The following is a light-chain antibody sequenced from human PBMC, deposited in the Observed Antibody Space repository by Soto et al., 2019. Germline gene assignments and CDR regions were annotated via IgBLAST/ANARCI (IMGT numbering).Light chain of an antibody. J-gene: IGKJ1*01. CDR1: QSVSSN. CDR3: QQSGT. CDR2: GAS. V-gene: IGKV3-15*01. Sequence: EIVMTQSPATLSVSPGERATLSCRASQSVSSNLAWYQQKPGQAPRLLIYGASTRATGIPARFSGSGSGTDFTLTISSLQSEDFAVYYCQQSGTFGQGTKVEIK.